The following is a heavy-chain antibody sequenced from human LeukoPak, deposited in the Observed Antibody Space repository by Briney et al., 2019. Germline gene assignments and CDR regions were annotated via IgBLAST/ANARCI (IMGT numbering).Heavy chain of an antibody. J-gene: IGHJ5*02. CDR3: ARVYCSGGSCWDFDP. V-gene: IGHV4-38-2*02. D-gene: IGHD2-15*01. CDR1: GYSISSGYY. CDR2: IYHSGST. Sequence: PSETLSLTCTVSGYSISSGYYWGWIRQPPGKGLEWIGSIYHSGSTYYNPSLKSRVTISVDTSKNQFSLKLSSVTAADTAVYYCARVYCSGGSCWDFDPWGQGTLVTVSS.